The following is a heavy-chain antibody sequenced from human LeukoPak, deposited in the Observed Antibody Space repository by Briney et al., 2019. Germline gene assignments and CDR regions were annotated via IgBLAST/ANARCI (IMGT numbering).Heavy chain of an antibody. D-gene: IGHD4-17*01. V-gene: IGHV4-34*12. CDR2: IFYSEST. Sequence: SETLSLTCAVYGGSFSGYYWSWIRQPPGKGLEWVATIFYSESTHYNPSLKSRVTISMDTSKNQFSLKVSSVTAADTAVYYCARHGGDYRNYFDYWGQGTLVAVSS. J-gene: IGHJ4*02. CDR3: ARHGGDYRNYFDY. CDR1: GGSFSGYY.